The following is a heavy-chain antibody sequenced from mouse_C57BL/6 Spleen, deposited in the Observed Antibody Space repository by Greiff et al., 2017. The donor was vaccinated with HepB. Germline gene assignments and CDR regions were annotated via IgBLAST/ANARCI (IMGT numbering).Heavy chain of an antibody. V-gene: IGHV14-4*01. J-gene: IGHJ2*01. D-gene: IGHD1-1*01. CDR2: IDPENGDT. CDR3: TTSTVVAENYFDY. Sequence: VQLQQSGAELVRPGASVKLSCTASGFNIKDDYMHWVKQRPEQGLEWIGWIDPENGDTEYASKFQGKATITADTSSNTAYLQLSSLTSEDTAVYYCTTSTVVAENYFDYWGQGTTLTVSS. CDR1: GFNIKDDY.